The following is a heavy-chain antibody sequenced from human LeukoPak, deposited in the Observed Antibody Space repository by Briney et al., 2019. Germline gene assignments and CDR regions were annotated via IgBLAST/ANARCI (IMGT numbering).Heavy chain of an antibody. CDR1: GDSLFTNGVA. Sequence: SQTLSLTCDISGDSLFTNGVAWNWIRQSPSRGLEWLGRTYYRSKWSFEYALAVKSRISINADTSKNQFSLQLSSVTPEYTAVYYCARGKYSSFDIWGQGTLVTVSS. V-gene: IGHV6-1*01. CDR3: ARGKYSSFDI. CDR2: TYYRSKWSF. J-gene: IGHJ4*02. D-gene: IGHD6-13*01.